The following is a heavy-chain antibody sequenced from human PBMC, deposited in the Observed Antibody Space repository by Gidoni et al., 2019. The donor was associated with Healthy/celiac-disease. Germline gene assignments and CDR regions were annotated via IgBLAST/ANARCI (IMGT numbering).Heavy chain of an antibody. J-gene: IGHJ6*02. CDR1: GFPFHSPA. CDR3: AADRSPPAVTKDYYYGMDV. D-gene: IGHD4-17*01. V-gene: IGHV1-58*01. Sequence: QMQLVQSGPEVKTPGTSVKVPCKASGFPFHSPAVQWVRQARGQRLEWIGWIVVGSGNTNCAQKYQERVTITRDMSTSTAYMELSSLRSEDTAVYYCAADRSPPAVTKDYYYGMDVWGQGTTVTVAS. CDR2: IVVGSGNT.